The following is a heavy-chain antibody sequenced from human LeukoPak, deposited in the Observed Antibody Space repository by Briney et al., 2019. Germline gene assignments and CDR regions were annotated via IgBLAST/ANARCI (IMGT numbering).Heavy chain of an antibody. D-gene: IGHD3-10*01. J-gene: IGHJ4*02. V-gene: IGHV1-24*01. CDR3: ATGSGSYYWFDY. CDR1: GYTLTELS. CDR2: FDPEDGET. Sequence: GASVKVSCKVSGYTLTELSMHWVRQTPGKGLEWMGGFDPEDGETIYAQKFQGRVTMTEDTSTDTAYMELSSLRSEDTAVFYCATGSGSYYWFDYWGQGTLVTVSS.